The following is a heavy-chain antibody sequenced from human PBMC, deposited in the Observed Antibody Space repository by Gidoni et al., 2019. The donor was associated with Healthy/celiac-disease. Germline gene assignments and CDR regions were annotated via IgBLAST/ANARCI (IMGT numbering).Heavy chain of an antibody. CDR3: AKDTRVGAQT. J-gene: IGHJ4*02. CDR2: ISWNSGSI. D-gene: IGHD1-26*01. V-gene: IGHV3-9*01. Sequence: EVQLVESGGGLVQPGRSLRLSCAASGFTFDDYAMHWVRQAPGKGLEWVSGISWNSGSIGYADSVKGRVTISRDNAKNSLYLQMNSLRAEDTALYYCAKDTRVGAQTWGQGTLVTVSS. CDR1: GFTFDDYA.